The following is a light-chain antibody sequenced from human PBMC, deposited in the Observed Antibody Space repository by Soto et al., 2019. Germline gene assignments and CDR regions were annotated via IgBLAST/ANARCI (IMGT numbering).Light chain of an antibody. CDR3: QQRSNWPRT. Sequence: PGERATLSCRASQSVRSGSIAWYQQKLGQAPRLLIYDASSRATGIPDRFSGSGSGTDFTLTISRLEPEDFAVYYCQQRSNWPRTFGQGTKVDIK. CDR1: QSVRSGS. V-gene: IGKV3D-20*02. CDR2: DAS. J-gene: IGKJ1*01.